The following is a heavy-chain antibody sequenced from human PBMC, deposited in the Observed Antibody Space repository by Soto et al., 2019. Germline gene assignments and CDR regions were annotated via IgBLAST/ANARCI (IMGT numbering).Heavy chain of an antibody. Sequence: QVQVVQSGAEVKKPGASVKVSCTASAYTFTNYYIHWVRQAPGQGLEWMGLINPSGDATSYAQKFQGRVTMTRDTSTSTAYMGLSILRSEDTAVYYCARDNSGTFCGSYSWWFDPWGQGTLVTVSS. CDR2: INPSGDAT. D-gene: IGHD1-26*01. CDR1: AYTFTNYY. J-gene: IGHJ5*02. V-gene: IGHV1-46*03. CDR3: ARDNSGTFCGSYSWWFDP.